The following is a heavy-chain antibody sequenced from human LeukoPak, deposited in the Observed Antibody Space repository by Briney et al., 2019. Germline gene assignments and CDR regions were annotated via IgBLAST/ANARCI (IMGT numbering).Heavy chain of an antibody. Sequence: PSETLSLTCTVSGGSISSYYWSWLRQPPGKGLEWIGYIYYSGSTNYNPSLKSRVTISVDTSKNQFSLKLSSVTAADTAVYYCARATAMVKGYNWFDPWGQGTLVTVSS. CDR3: ARATAMVKGYNWFDP. J-gene: IGHJ5*02. CDR2: IYYSGST. CDR1: GGSISSYY. V-gene: IGHV4-59*01. D-gene: IGHD5-18*01.